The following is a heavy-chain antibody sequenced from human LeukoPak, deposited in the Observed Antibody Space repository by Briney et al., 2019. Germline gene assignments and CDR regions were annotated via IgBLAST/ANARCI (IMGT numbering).Heavy chain of an antibody. CDR2: IYYSGST. Sequence: SQTLSLTCTVSGGSISSGSYYWSWIRQPPGKGLEWIGYIYYSGSTYYNPSLKSRVTISVDTSKNQFSLKLSSVTAADTAVYYCARVVAADYYYYYYMDVWGKGTTVTVSS. CDR3: ARVVAADYYYYYYMDV. CDR1: GGSISSGSYY. D-gene: IGHD2-15*01. J-gene: IGHJ6*03. V-gene: IGHV4-30-4*07.